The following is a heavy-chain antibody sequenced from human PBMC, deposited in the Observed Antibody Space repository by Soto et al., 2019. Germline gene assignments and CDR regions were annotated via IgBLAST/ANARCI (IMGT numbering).Heavy chain of an antibody. CDR2: TWFDGGMK. J-gene: IGHJ4*01. CDR3: VRAPEQRPIDF. V-gene: IGHV3-33*01. CDR1: GFTFRNFG. D-gene: IGHD6-19*01. Sequence: PGGSLRLSCATSGFTFRNFGMHWVRQAPGKGLEWVAVTWFDGGMKFDADSLKGRFTVSRDESTSTLYLQMNSLRAEDTGVYYCVRAPEQRPIDFWGHGSLVTVSS.